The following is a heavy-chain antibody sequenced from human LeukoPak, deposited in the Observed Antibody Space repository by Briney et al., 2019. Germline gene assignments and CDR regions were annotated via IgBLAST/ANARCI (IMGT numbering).Heavy chain of an antibody. CDR3: AKIRVDMITFGGVIGDAFDM. CDR2: ISDSGGST. V-gene: IGHV3-23*01. Sequence: PGGSLRLSCAASGFTFRSYGLSWVRQAPGKGLEWVSVISDSGGSTHYADSVKGRSTISRDNSKNTLYLQMNSLKVEDTAVYYCAKIRVDMITFGGVIGDAFDMWGQGTMVTVSS. D-gene: IGHD3-16*01. J-gene: IGHJ3*02. CDR1: GFTFRSYG.